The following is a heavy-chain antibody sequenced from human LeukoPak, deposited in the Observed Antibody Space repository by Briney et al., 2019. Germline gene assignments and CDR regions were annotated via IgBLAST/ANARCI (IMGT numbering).Heavy chain of an antibody. CDR2: ISASGYAT. D-gene: IGHD3-10*01. V-gene: IGHV3-23*01. CDR3: AKIFGSGSYNTPPAGY. CDR1: GFTFGSSA. Sequence: GGSLRLSCAASGFTFGSSAMSWVRQAPGKGLEWVSAISASGYATYYADSVKGRFTISRDNSKNTLFLQMNGLRAEDKAVFYCAKIFGSGSYNTPPAGYWGQGTLVTVSS. J-gene: IGHJ4*02.